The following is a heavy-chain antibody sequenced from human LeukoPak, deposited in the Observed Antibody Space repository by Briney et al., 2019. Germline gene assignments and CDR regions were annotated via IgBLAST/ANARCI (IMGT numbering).Heavy chain of an antibody. J-gene: IGHJ4*02. D-gene: IGHD4/OR15-4a*01. CDR3: AKARGATYGTYYFDY. CDR2: ISGSGGDT. CDR1: GFTFSSYA. Sequence: GGSLRLSCAASGFTFSSYAMNWVRQAPGKGLEWVSISGSGGDTYYADSVKGRFTISRDNSKNALYLQVNSLRAEDTAVYYCAKARGATYGTYYFDYWGQGTLVTVSS. V-gene: IGHV3-23*01.